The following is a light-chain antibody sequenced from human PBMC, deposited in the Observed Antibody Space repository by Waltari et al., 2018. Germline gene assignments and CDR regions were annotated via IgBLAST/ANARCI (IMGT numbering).Light chain of an antibody. CDR1: QNSTTW. CDR2: KAS. V-gene: IGKV1-5*03. J-gene: IGKJ1*01. Sequence: DIQMTQSPVSLSANVGDGVIATCRASQNSTTWLAGYPQKPWKAPKPLMYKASTLENWVPFRFSGGGSGTEFTRTISARQADDSATYYCQQFNSYPWTFGQGTKVEI. CDR3: QQFNSYPWT.